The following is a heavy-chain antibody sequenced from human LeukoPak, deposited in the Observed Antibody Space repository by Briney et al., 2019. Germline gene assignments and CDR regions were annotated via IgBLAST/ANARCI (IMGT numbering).Heavy chain of an antibody. CDR1: GGSISSSSYY. V-gene: IGHV4-39*01. D-gene: IGHD6-25*01. Sequence: PSETLSLTCTVSGGSISSSSYYWRWIRQPPGKGLEWFGSIYYSGSTYYNPSIKSRVTMSVDTTKNLFSQKLSSVTAADAVVYYCERRAAYPHSYGMDVWGQGTTVTVSS. J-gene: IGHJ6*02. CDR2: IYYSGST. CDR3: ERRAAYPHSYGMDV.